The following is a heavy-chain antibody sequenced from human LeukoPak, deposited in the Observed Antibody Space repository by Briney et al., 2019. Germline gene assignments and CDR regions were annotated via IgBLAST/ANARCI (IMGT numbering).Heavy chain of an antibody. Sequence: PGGSLRLSCAVSGITLSNYGMSWVRQAPGKGLEWVSAISGSGGSTYYADSVKGRFTISRDNSKNTLYLQMNSLRAEDTAVYYCAKVAVAAPGSDYWGQGTLVTVSS. D-gene: IGHD6-19*01. CDR2: ISGSGGST. CDR3: AKVAVAAPGSDY. J-gene: IGHJ4*02. CDR1: GITLSNYG. V-gene: IGHV3-23*01.